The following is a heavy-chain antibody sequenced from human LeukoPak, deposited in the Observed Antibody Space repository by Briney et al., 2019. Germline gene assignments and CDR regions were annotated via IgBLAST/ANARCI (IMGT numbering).Heavy chain of an antibody. CDR1: GGSISSSSYY. V-gene: IGHV4-39*01. J-gene: IGHJ3*02. CDR2: IYYSGST. CDR3: ARISTTLRFLEWLSHAFDI. D-gene: IGHD3-3*01. Sequence: KPSETLSLTCTVSGGSISSSSYYWGWIRQPPGKGLEWIGSIYYSGSTYYNPSLKSRVTISVDTSKNQFSLKLSSVTAADTAVYYCARISTTLRFLEWLSHAFDIWGQGTMVTVSS.